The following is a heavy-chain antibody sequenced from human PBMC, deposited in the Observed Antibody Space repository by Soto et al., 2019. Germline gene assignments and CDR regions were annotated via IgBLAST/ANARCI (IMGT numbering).Heavy chain of an antibody. J-gene: IGHJ5*02. V-gene: IGHV6-1*01. D-gene: IGHD1-26*01. CDR2: TYYRSNWRH. CDR1: GDSVSSNTAA. Sequence: PSRTLSLTCAISGDSVSSNTAAWNWIRSSPSRGLEWLGRTYYRSNWRHDYAVSVKSRITVNPDTSKNHFSLQLNSVTPDDTAVYYCARAVPGTGCDLWGLGTLVIVSS. CDR3: ARAVPGTGCDL.